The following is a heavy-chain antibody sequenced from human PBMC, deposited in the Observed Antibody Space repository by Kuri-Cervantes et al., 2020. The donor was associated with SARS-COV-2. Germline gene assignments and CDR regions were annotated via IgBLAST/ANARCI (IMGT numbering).Heavy chain of an antibody. J-gene: IGHJ4*02. V-gene: IGHV3-23*01. Sequence: GESLKISCAASGFTFSSYAMSWVRQAPGKGLEWVSAISGSGGSTYYADSVKGRFTISRDNSKNTLYLQMDSLRVEDTAAYYCARGMGYNSIGPFDYWGQGTLVTVSS. CDR2: ISGSGGST. CDR1: GFTFSSYA. CDR3: ARGMGYNSIGPFDY. D-gene: IGHD6-25*01.